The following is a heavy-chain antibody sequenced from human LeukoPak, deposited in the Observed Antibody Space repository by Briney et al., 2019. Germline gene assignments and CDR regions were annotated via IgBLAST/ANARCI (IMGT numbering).Heavy chain of an antibody. Sequence: GGSLRLSCAASGVTLSTYAMSWARQAPGKGLEWVSGISSSGSGDNTYYADSVKGRFTIPRDNAKNSLYLQMNSLRAEDTAIYYCTRVGYIDEGIDYWGQGTLVTVS. D-gene: IGHD5-24*01. CDR2: ISSSGSGDNT. CDR3: TRVGYIDEGIDY. J-gene: IGHJ4*02. V-gene: IGHV3-23*01. CDR1: GVTLSTYA.